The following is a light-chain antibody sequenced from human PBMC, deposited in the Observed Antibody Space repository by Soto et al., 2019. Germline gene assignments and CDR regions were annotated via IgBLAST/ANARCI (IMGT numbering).Light chain of an antibody. V-gene: IGLV2-18*02. Sequence: QSVLTQPPSVSGSPGQSVTISCTGTRSDVGSYNRVSWYQQPPGTAPKLMIYEVSNRPSGVPDRFSGSKSGNTASLTISGLQAEDEADYYCSSYTSSSTHVVFGGGTKLTVL. J-gene: IGLJ2*01. CDR3: SSYTSSSTHVV. CDR2: EVS. CDR1: RSDVGSYNR.